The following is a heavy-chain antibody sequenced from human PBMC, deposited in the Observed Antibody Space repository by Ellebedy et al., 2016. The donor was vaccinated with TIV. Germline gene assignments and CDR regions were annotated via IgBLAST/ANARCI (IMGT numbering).Heavy chain of an antibody. CDR2: INHSGST. J-gene: IGHJ2*01. V-gene: IGHV4-34*01. Sequence: SETLSLTXAVYGGSFSGYYWSWIRQPPGKGLEWIGEINHSGSTNYNPSLKSRVTISVDTSKNQFSLKLSSVTAADTAVYYCARGPYYYGSGSYPDWYFDLWGRGTLVTVSS. D-gene: IGHD3-10*01. CDR1: GGSFSGYY. CDR3: ARGPYYYGSGSYPDWYFDL.